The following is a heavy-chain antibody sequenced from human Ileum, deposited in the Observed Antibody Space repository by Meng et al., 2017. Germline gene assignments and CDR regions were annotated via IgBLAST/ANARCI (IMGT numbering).Heavy chain of an antibody. Sequence: QVQLQESGPGLVRPSHTLSLICPVSGGSVSTSDYQWGWIRQPPGKGLEWIGYAGTNYNPSLKSRVTISVDTSKRQFSLKLTSVTAADTAVYYCARDHWGSLDYWGQGILVTVSS. D-gene: IGHD7-27*01. CDR1: GGSVSTSDYQ. V-gene: IGHV4-61*08. CDR3: ARDHWGSLDY. J-gene: IGHJ4*02. CDR2: AGT.